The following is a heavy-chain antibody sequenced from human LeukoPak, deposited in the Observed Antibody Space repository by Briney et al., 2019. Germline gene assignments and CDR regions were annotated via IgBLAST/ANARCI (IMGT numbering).Heavy chain of an antibody. D-gene: IGHD5-12*01. Sequence: SEALPLTCAVYGGSSKGYYWSWIRQSPEKGLEWIGEINRSGSINYNPSLKSRVTISVDPSKNQISLRLRSVTAADTAVYYCARGLESGHDGPLDYWGQGTLVTVSS. CDR3: ARGLESGHDGPLDY. CDR1: GGSSKGYY. CDR2: INRSGSI. V-gene: IGHV4-34*01. J-gene: IGHJ4*02.